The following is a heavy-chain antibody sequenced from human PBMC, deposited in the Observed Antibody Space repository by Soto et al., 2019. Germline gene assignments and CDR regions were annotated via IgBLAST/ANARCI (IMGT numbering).Heavy chain of an antibody. Sequence: GQSLKISCKGSGYSFTSYWIGWVRQMPGKGLEWMGIIYPGDSDTRYSPSFQGQVTISADKSISTAYLQWSSVKASDTAMYYCARMFGGAITGTTKSYCSMDVCGQGITVTV. D-gene: IGHD1-7*01. CDR1: GYSFTSYW. CDR3: ARMFGGAITGTTKSYCSMDV. V-gene: IGHV5-51*01. J-gene: IGHJ6*02. CDR2: IYPGDSDT.